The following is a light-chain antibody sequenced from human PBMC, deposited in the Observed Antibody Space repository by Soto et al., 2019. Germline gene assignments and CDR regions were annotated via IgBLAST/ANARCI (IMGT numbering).Light chain of an antibody. Sequence: DIQMTQSPSTLSASVGDRVSINCRASQSISAWLAWYQQKPGKAPRLLIYKASTLEIGVPSRFSGSGSGTDFTLTISSLQPEDFATYYCEQAGSFPITFGQGTRLEIK. CDR1: QSISAW. V-gene: IGKV1-5*03. CDR2: KAS. CDR3: EQAGSFPIT. J-gene: IGKJ5*01.